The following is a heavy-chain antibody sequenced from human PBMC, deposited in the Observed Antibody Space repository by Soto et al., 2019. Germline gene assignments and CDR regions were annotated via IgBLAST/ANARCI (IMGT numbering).Heavy chain of an antibody. J-gene: IGHJ6*03. CDR1: GGSISNYY. Sequence: PSETLSLTCTVSGGSISNYYWSWIRQPPGKGLEWIGYIYYSGSTNYNPSLKSRVTISVDTSKNQFSLKLSSVTAADTAVYYCARMPYDYIWGSYGSYYMDVWGKGTTVTV. CDR2: IYYSGST. D-gene: IGHD3-16*01. CDR3: ARMPYDYIWGSYGSYYMDV. V-gene: IGHV4-59*01.